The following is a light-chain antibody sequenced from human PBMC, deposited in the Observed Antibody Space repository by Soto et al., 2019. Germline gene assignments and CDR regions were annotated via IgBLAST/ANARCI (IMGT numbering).Light chain of an antibody. CDR1: ESISNNF. J-gene: IGKJ1*01. CDR3: HQYGGSPPT. CDR2: GAS. Sequence: EIVLTQSPGTLSLSPGESAALSCRASESISNNFLAWYQRKPGQAPRLLIYGASYRATDIPDRFSGSGSGTDFTLTITRLEPDDFAVYYCHQYGGSPPTFGQGTKVEVQ. V-gene: IGKV3-20*01.